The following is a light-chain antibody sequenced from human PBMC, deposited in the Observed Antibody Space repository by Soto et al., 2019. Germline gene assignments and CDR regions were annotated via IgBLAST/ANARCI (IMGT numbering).Light chain of an antibody. CDR1: QSLATN. CDR3: QQYLDWPLT. V-gene: IGKV3-15*01. CDR2: GIS. J-gene: IGKJ4*01. Sequence: EIVMTQSPVTLSVSPGERVTLSCRASQSLATNLAWYQQKPGQTPRLVTYGISARASGIPGRFSGSGFGTDFTLTISSLQPEASAVYYCQQYLDWPLTFGGGTKVEI.